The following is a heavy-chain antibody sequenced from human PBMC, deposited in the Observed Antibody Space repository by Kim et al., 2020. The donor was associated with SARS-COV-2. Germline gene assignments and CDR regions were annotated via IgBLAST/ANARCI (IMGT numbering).Heavy chain of an antibody. Sequence: GGSLRLSCAASGFTFSSYAMSWVRQAPGKGLEWVSAISGSGGSTYYADSMKGRFTISRDNSKNTLYLQMNSLRAEDTAVYYCAKDLNAYYYDSSGYYPGGFDYWGQGTLVTVSS. CDR3: AKDLNAYYYDSSGYYPGGFDY. D-gene: IGHD3-22*01. V-gene: IGHV3-23*01. CDR2: ISGSGGST. J-gene: IGHJ4*02. CDR1: GFTFSSYA.